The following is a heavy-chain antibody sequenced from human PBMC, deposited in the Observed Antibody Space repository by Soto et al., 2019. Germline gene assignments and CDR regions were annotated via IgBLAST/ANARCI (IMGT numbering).Heavy chain of an antibody. D-gene: IGHD6-19*01. CDR2: INHSGST. Sequence: SETLSLTCAVYGGSFSGYYWSWIRQPPGKGLGWIGEINHSGSTNYNPSLKSRVTISVDTSKNQFSLKLSSVTAADTAVYYCARRNYLIAVAGNRYNRFDPWGQGTLVTVSS. V-gene: IGHV4-34*01. J-gene: IGHJ5*02. CDR1: GGSFSGYY. CDR3: ARRNYLIAVAGNRYNRFDP.